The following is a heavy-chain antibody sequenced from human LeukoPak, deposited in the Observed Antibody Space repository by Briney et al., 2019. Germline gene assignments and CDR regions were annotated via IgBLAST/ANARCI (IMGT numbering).Heavy chain of an antibody. CDR2: IYDSGST. J-gene: IGHJ4*02. V-gene: IGHV4-39*01. Sequence: PSETLSLTCTVSGGSIRSSYYYWGWIRQPPGKGLEWIGSIYDSGSTYYNPSLKSRVTISVDTSKNQFSLKLSSVTAADTAVYYCARSPENYYGSGRARMGGTFDYWGQGTLVTVSS. CDR3: ARSPENYYGSGRARMGGTFDY. CDR1: GGSIRSSYYY. D-gene: IGHD3-10*01.